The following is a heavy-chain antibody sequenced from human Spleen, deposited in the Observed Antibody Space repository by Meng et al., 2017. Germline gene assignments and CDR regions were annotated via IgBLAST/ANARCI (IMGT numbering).Heavy chain of an antibody. V-gene: IGHV4-59*01. J-gene: IGHJ5*02. CDR2: IYYSEST. Sequence: GSLRLSCTVSGGSISSYYWSWIRQPPGKGLEWIGYIYYSESTSYHPSLKSRVTISVDTSKNQFSLKLSSVTAADTAVYYCARAYSSGWYYFDPWGQGTLVTVSS. D-gene: IGHD6-19*01. CDR1: GGSISSYY. CDR3: ARAYSSGWYYFDP.